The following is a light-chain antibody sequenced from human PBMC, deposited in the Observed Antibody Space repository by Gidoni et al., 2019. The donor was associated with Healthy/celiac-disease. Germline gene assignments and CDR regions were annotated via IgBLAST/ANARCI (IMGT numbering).Light chain of an antibody. J-gene: IGKJ1*01. CDR2: AES. V-gene: IGKV1-39*01. CDR3: QQSYSTQWT. CDR1: QSISSY. Sequence: DIQMTQSPSSLSASVGDRVTITCRASQSISSYLNWYQQKPGKAPKLLIYAESSLQIGVPSRFSGSGSGTDFTLSIRLLQPEEFATYYWQQSYSTQWTFGEGTKVEIK.